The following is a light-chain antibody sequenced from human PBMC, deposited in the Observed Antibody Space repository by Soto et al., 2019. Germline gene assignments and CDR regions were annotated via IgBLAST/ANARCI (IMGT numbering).Light chain of an antibody. Sequence: IVLSVGPSALSLSPGEKATLSVRASQNINSDYFAWYQQKPGQAPKRLIYGASNRATGIPDRFSGSGPGTDFTLTISRLQPEDFATYYCQQLSTYRLTFGRGTKVDIK. CDR3: QQLSTYRLT. CDR1: QNINSDY. V-gene: IGKV3-20*01. CDR2: GAS. J-gene: IGKJ4*01.